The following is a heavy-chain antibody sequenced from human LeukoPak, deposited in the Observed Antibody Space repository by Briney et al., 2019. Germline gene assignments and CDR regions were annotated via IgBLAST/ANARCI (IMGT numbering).Heavy chain of an antibody. D-gene: IGHD4/OR15-4a*01. CDR2: IRYDGSNK. CDR3: ARRAGAYSHPYDY. V-gene: IGHV3-30*02. CDR1: GFTFSSYG. Sequence: GGSLRLSCAASGFTFSSYGRHWVRQAPGRGLEWVAFIRYDGSNKYYADSVKGRFTISRDNSKNTLYLQMNSLRAEDTAVYYCARRAGAYSHPYDYWGQGTLVTVSS. J-gene: IGHJ4*02.